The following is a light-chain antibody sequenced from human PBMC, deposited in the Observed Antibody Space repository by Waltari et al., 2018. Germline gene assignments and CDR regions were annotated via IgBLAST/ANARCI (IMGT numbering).Light chain of an antibody. V-gene: IGLV1-44*01. CDR3: ATWDGSQRV. Sequence: QSVVTQPPSASGTPGQRITISCSGSNVNVGSNSVCWFQQLPGAAPKLLIYDNDPRPSVVPDRFSGSKSGTSASLAISGLQSEDEADYYCATWDGSQRVFGTGTKVTVL. CDR2: DND. CDR1: NVNVGSNS. J-gene: IGLJ1*01.